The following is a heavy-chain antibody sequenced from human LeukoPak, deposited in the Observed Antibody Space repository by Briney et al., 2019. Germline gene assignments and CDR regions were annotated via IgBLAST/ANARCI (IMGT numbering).Heavy chain of an antibody. D-gene: IGHD5-24*01. Sequence: GESLKISCKGSGYSFTSYWIGWVRQMPGKGLEWMGIIYPGDSDTGYSPSFQGQVTISADKSISTAYLQWSSLKASDTAMYYCAGHSALSSGYNYPYALDYWGQGTLVTVSS. J-gene: IGHJ4*02. CDR1: GYSFTSYW. CDR3: AGHSALSSGYNYPYALDY. CDR2: IYPGDSDT. V-gene: IGHV5-51*01.